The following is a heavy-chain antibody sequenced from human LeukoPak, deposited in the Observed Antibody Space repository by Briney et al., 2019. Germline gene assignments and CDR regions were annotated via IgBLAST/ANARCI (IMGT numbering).Heavy chain of an antibody. CDR2: IYYSGST. Sequence: SETLSLTCTVSGGSISSSSYYWGWIRQPPGKGLEWIGSIYYSGSTYYNPSLKSRVTISVDTSKNQFSLKLSSVTAADTAVYYCARLRELLGFWFDPWGQGTLVTVSS. CDR1: GGSISSSSYY. CDR3: ARLRELLGFWFDP. V-gene: IGHV4-39*01. D-gene: IGHD1-26*01. J-gene: IGHJ5*02.